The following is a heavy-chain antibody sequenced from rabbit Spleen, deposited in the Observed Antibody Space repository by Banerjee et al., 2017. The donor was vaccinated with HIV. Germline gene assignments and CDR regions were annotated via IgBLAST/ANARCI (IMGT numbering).Heavy chain of an antibody. J-gene: IGHJ6*01. D-gene: IGHD8-1*01. CDR1: GFSFSSNDY. Sequence: QSLEESGGDLVKPEGSLTLTCTASGFSFSSNDYMCWVRQAPGKGLEWIACIDSGSSGFTYFASWAKGRFTISKTSSTTVTLQMTSLTAADTATYFCARDSGSSFSSYGMDLWGPGTLVTVS. V-gene: IGHV1S40*01. CDR2: IDSGSSGFT. CDR3: ARDSGSSFSSYGMDL.